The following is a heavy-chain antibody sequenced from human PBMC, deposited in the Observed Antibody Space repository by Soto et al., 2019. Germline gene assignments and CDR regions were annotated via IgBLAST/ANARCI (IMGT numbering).Heavy chain of an antibody. J-gene: IGHJ4*02. Sequence: PGGSLRLSCAASGFTFDDYAMHWVRQVLGKGLEWVSSISWNSGNIGYADSVKGRFTTSRGNAKNSLYLQMNSLRPEDTALYYCVRSKGGYSYGTPFDYWGQGTLVTVSS. CDR2: ISWNSGNI. CDR3: VRSKGGYSYGTPFDY. CDR1: GFTFDDYA. V-gene: IGHV3-9*01. D-gene: IGHD5-18*01.